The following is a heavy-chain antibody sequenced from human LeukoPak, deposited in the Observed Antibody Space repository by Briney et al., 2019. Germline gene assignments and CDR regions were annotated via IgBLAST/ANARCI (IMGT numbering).Heavy chain of an antibody. CDR3: GRFGYVAAVDS. CDR1: GFTFSSYW. V-gene: IGHV3-7*01. J-gene: IGHJ4*02. Sequence: GGSLRLSCTASGFTFSSYWMTWVRQAPGKGPEWVANIEPAGSATYYVDSVKGRFTISRDNAKNLLYLQMNSLRAEDSAVYHCGRFGYVAAVDSWGQGALVTVSS. CDR2: IEPAGSAT. D-gene: IGHD2-15*01.